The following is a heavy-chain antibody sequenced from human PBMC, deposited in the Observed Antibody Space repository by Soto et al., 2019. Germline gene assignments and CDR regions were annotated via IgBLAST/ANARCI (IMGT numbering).Heavy chain of an antibody. Sequence: PGESLKISCKGSGYSFTSYWIGWVRQMPGKGLEWMGITYPGDSDTRYSPSFQGQVTISADKSISTAYLQWSSLKASDTAMYYCARHATSYYDFWSGYYTGRSYYGMDVWGQGTTVTVS. CDR2: TYPGDSDT. CDR3: ARHATSYYDFWSGYYTGRSYYGMDV. V-gene: IGHV5-51*01. J-gene: IGHJ6*02. D-gene: IGHD3-3*01. CDR1: GYSFTSYW.